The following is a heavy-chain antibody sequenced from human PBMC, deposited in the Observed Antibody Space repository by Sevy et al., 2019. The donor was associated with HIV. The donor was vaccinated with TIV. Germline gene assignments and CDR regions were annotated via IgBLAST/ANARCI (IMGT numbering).Heavy chain of an antibody. Sequence: GGSLRLSCAASGFSLDSYWMSWVRLTPGKGLEWVANIKQDGSVTYYVDSVKGRFTISRDNARNLVYLQMNSLRVEDTALYYCVRAVAAHDSFWGQGTLVTVSS. D-gene: IGHD6-13*01. CDR3: VRAVAAHDSF. CDR1: GFSLDSYW. V-gene: IGHV3-7*01. CDR2: IKQDGSVT. J-gene: IGHJ4*02.